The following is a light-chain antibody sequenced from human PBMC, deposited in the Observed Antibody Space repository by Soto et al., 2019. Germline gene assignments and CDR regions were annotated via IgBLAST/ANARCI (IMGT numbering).Light chain of an antibody. V-gene: IGLV2-18*01. CDR3: SLYIGSSTSWV. Sequence: QSVLTQPPSVSGSPGQSVTISCTGTSSDVGSYNRVSWYQQPPGTAPKLIIYEVTNRPSGVPDRFSGSKSGNTASLTISGLQAEDEADYYCSLYIGSSTSWVFGGGTKLTVL. J-gene: IGLJ3*02. CDR1: SSDVGSYNR. CDR2: EVT.